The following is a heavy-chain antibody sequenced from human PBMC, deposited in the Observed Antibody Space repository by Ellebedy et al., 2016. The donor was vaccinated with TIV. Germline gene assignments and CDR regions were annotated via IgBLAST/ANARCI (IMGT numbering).Heavy chain of an antibody. CDR2: INPSGGST. CDR1: GYTFTSYY. Sequence: ASVKVSXKASGYTFTSYYMHWVRQAPGQGLEWMGIINPSGGSTSYAQKFQGRVTITADESTSTAYMELSSLRSEDTAVYYCASNDHSSLMSAYYYYYMDVWGKGTTVTVSS. CDR3: ASNDHSSLMSAYYYYYMDV. D-gene: IGHD6-13*01. J-gene: IGHJ6*03. V-gene: IGHV1-46*01.